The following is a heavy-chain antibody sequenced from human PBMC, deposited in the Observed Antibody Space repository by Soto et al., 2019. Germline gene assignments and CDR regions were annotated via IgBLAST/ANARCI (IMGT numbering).Heavy chain of an antibody. V-gene: IGHV4-61*01. CDR1: GGSVSSGSYY. J-gene: IGHJ6*02. Sequence: QVQLQESGPGLVKPSETLSLTCTVSGGSVSSGSYYWSWIRQPPGKGLEWIGYIYYSGSTNYNPSLKSRVXXXVXSPKNQFSLKLSSVTAADTAVYYCARGIEGWYQGRYYYGMDVWGQGTTVTVSS. D-gene: IGHD6-19*01. CDR3: ARGIEGWYQGRYYYGMDV. CDR2: IYYSGST.